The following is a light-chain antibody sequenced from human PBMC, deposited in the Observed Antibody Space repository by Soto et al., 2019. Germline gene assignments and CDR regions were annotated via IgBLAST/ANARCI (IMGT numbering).Light chain of an antibody. CDR1: LSVSGSQ. J-gene: IGKJ1*01. V-gene: IGKV3-20*01. CDR3: QQYGSSPRT. Sequence: EIVLTQSPGTLSLSPVERATLSCMASLSVSGSQLAWYQQKPGQPPRLLIYGASSRAAGIPDRFSGSGSGTDFTLTISRLEPEDFAVYYCQQYGSSPRTFGQGTKVDIK. CDR2: GAS.